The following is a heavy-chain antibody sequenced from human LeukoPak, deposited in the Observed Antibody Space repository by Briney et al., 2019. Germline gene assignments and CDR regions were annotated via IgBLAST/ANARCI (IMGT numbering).Heavy chain of an antibody. Sequence: ASVKDSCKASGYTFTSYGISWLRQPPGQGLEWMGWISAYNGNTNYAQKLQGRVTMTTDTSTSTDYMELRSMRSDDTAVYFCARFTKIRWSMESAEADYWGQGTLVTVSS. CDR2: ISAYNGNT. J-gene: IGHJ4*02. CDR1: GYTFTSYG. D-gene: IGHD3-3*01. CDR3: ARFTKIRWSMESAEADY. V-gene: IGHV1-18*01.